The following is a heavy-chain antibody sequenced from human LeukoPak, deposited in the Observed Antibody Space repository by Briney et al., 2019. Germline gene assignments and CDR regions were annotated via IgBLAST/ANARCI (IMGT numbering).Heavy chain of an antibody. J-gene: IGHJ4*02. V-gene: IGHV1-46*01. Sequence: ASVKVSCKASGYTFTSYYMHGVRPAPGQGLDWMGIINPSGGSTSYAQKFQGRVTMTRATSTSTVYMELSSLRSEDTAVYYCARPLGYSSRVAHFDYWGQGPLVTVSS. CDR3: ARPLGYSSRVAHFDY. CDR2: INPSGGST. D-gene: IGHD6-13*01. CDR1: GYTFTSYY.